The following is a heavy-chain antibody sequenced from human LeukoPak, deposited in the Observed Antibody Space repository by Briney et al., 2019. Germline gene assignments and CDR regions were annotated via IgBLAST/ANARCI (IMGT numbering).Heavy chain of an antibody. J-gene: IGHJ3*02. D-gene: IGHD3-16*02. CDR1: GYSFTNYW. V-gene: IGHV5-51*01. Sequence: GESLKISCKGSGYSFTNYWIGWVRQMPGKGLEWMGIIYPGDSDTRYSPSFQGQVTISADKSISTAYLQWSSLKASDTATYYCARRGHYDYVWGSYRYGAFDIWGQGTMVTVSS. CDR3: ARRGHYDYVWGSYRYGAFDI. CDR2: IYPGDSDT.